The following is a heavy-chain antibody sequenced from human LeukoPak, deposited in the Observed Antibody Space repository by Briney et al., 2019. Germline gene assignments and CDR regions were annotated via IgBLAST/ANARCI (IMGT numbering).Heavy chain of an antibody. CDR3: ARHRVGATYEAFDI. V-gene: IGHV4-4*09. J-gene: IGHJ3*02. CDR1: GGSISSYY. D-gene: IGHD1-26*01. Sequence: KSSETLSLTCTVSGGSISSYYWSWMRRAPGKGLEWIGYIYTSGSTNYNPPLKSRVTMSVDTSKNQFSLKLNSVTAADTAVYYCARHRVGATYEAFDIWGQGTKVTVSS. CDR2: IYTSGST.